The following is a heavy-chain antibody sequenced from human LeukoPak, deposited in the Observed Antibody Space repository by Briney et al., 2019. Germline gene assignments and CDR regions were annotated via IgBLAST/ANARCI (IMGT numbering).Heavy chain of an antibody. CDR3: AKERLWFGELSY. V-gene: IGHV3-30-3*01. J-gene: IGHJ4*02. Sequence: GRSLRLSCAASGFTFSSYAMHWVRQAPGKGLEWVAVISYDGSNKYYADSVKGRFTISRDNSKNTLYLQMNSLRAEDTAVYYCAKERLWFGELSYWGQGTLVTVSS. CDR2: ISYDGSNK. CDR1: GFTFSSYA. D-gene: IGHD3-10*01.